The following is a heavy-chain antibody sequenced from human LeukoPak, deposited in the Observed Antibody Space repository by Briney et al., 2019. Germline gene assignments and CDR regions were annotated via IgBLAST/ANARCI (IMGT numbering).Heavy chain of an antibody. CDR3: ASVKYCSSTSCYRPFSALDY. Sequence: TSETLSLTCAVYGGSFSGYYWSWIRQPPGKGLEWIGEINHSGSTNYNPSLKSRVTISVDTSKNQFSLKLSSVSAADTAVYYCASVKYCSSTSCYRPFSALDYWGQGTLVTVSS. D-gene: IGHD2-2*01. J-gene: IGHJ4*02. V-gene: IGHV4-34*01. CDR2: INHSGST. CDR1: GGSFSGYY.